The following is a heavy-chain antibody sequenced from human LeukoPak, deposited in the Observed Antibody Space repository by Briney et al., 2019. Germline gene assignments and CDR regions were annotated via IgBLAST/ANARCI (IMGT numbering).Heavy chain of an antibody. CDR1: GYSFSTNW. V-gene: IGHV5-51*01. CDR2: IYPSDSDT. J-gene: IGHJ4*02. Sequence: GESLKISCKGSGYSFSTNWIGWVRQIPGKGLEWMGLIYPSDSDTRYNPSFQGQVTISADRSISTTSLQWRSLKASDTATYYCARLTPGVGATAEYWGQGTLVTVSS. CDR3: ARLTPGVGATAEY. D-gene: IGHD1-26*01.